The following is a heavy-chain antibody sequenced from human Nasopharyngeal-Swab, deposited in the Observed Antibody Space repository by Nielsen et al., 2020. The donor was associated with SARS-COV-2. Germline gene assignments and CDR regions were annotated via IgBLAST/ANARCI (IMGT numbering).Heavy chain of an antibody. CDR2: ISYSGST. Sequence: SETLSLTCTVSGGSISTTNSNWAWIRQSPGKGLQCIWTISYSGSTYYKPSLNSRFTITLDTSKNQFFLRLSSVTAADTAVYYCARDLGYAFTGRGVNWFDPWGQGTLVTVSS. CDR1: GGSISTTNSN. V-gene: IGHV4-39*07. J-gene: IGHJ5*02. D-gene: IGHD2-8*02. CDR3: ARDLGYAFTGRGVNWFDP.